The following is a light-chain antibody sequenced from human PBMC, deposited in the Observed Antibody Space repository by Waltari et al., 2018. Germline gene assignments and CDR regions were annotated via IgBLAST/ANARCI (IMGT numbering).Light chain of an antibody. CDR1: SLRSYS. CDR2: DKN. CDR3: HSRDASGVAGS. V-gene: IGLV3-19*01. Sequence: SSELTQDPAVSVAMGPTVRITCQGDSLRSYSASWYQQRPGQAPILVIYDKNNRPSGVPDRFSGSSSHNTGSLTITGAQAEDEASYYCHSRDASGVAGSFGGGTKLTVL. J-gene: IGLJ2*01.